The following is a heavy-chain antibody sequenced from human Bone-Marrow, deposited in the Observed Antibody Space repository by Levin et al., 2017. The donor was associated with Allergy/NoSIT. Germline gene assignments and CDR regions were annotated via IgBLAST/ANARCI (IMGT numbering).Heavy chain of an antibody. CDR3: AKGGWNEPNYYYGLDV. Sequence: PGESLKISCAASGFTFSSHAMHWVRQAPGKGLEWVSIISYDATETYFEDSVKGRFTISRDNSNNTLWLQMNGLRPEDTAVYYCAKGGWNEPNYYYGLDVWGQGTTVTVSS. CDR1: GFTFSSHA. V-gene: IGHV3-30*18. CDR2: ISYDATET. D-gene: IGHD1-1*01. J-gene: IGHJ6*02.